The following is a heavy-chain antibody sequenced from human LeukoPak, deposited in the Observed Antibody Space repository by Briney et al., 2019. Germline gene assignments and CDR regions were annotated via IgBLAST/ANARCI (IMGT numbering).Heavy chain of an antibody. CDR3: ARGVARGGDFDY. D-gene: IGHD2-15*01. CDR2: IIPIFGTA. V-gene: IGHV1-69*05. J-gene: IGHJ4*02. Sequence: SVKVSCKASGGTFSSYAISWVRQAPGQGLEWMGGIIPIFGTANYAQKFQGRVTITTDESTSTAYMELSSLRSEDTAVYYCARGVARGGDFDYWGQGTLVAVSS. CDR1: GGTFSSYA.